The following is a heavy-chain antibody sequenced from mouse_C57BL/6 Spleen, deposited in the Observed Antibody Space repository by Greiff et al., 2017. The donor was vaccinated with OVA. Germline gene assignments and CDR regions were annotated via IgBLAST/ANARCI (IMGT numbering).Heavy chain of an antibody. Sequence: QVHVKQSGAELVRPGASVTLSCKASGYTFTDYEMHWVKQTPVHGLEWIGAIDPETGGTAYNQKFKGKAILTADKSSSTAYMELRSLTSEDSAVYYCTRGGRPNDYDEDWYFDVWGTGTTVTVSS. J-gene: IGHJ1*03. CDR2: IDPETGGT. CDR3: TRGGRPNDYDEDWYFDV. CDR1: GYTFTDYE. D-gene: IGHD2-4*01. V-gene: IGHV1-15*01.